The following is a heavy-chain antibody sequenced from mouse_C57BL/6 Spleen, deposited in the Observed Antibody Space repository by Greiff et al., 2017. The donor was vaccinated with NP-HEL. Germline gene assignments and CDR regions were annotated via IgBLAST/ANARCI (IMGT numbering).Heavy chain of an antibody. J-gene: IGHJ2*01. D-gene: IGHD3-2*02. V-gene: IGHV1-26*01. Sequence: VQLKQSGPELVKPGASVKISCKASGYTFTDYYMNWVKQSHGKSLEWIGDINPNNGGTSYNQKFKGKATLTVDKSSSTAYMELRSLTSEDSAVYYCARLGDSSGYFDYWGQGTTLTVSS. CDR3: ARLGDSSGYFDY. CDR1: GYTFTDYY. CDR2: INPNNGGT.